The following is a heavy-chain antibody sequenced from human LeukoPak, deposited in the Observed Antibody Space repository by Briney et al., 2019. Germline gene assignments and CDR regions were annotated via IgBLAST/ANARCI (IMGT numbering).Heavy chain of an antibody. CDR2: INPNSGGT. CDR3: ARDPPGIAAAGSQGGY. V-gene: IGHV1-2*02. J-gene: IGHJ4*02. D-gene: IGHD6-13*01. CDR1: GYTFTGYY. Sequence: ASVKVSCKASGYTFTGYYMHWVRQAPGQGLEWMGWINPNSGGTNYAQKFQGRVTMTRDTSISTAYMELSRLRSDGTAVYYCARDPPGIAAAGSQGGYWGQGTLVTVSS.